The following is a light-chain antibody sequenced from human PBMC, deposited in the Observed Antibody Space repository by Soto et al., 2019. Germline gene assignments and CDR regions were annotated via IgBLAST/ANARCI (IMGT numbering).Light chain of an antibody. J-gene: IGKJ2*01. Sequence: DIVMTQSPLSLPVTPGEPASISCRSSQSLLHSNGYNYMDWYLQKPGQSPQLLIYLGSNRASGVPDRVSGSGSGTGFTLKISRVEAEDLGIYYCMQALQSPYTFGQGTKLEIK. CDR1: QSLLHSNGYNY. CDR3: MQALQSPYT. V-gene: IGKV2-28*01. CDR2: LGS.